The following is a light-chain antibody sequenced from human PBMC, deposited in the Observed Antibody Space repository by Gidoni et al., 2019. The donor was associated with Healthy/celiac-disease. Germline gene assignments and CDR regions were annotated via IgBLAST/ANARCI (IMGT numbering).Light chain of an antibody. CDR2: AAS. Sequence: QMTQSPSSLSASVGDRVTITCRASQSISSYLNWYQQKPGKAPKLLIYAASSLQSGVPSRFSGSGSGTDFTLTISSLQPEDFATYYCQQSYSTPYTFGQGTKLEIK. J-gene: IGKJ2*01. CDR3: QQSYSTPYT. CDR1: QSISSY. V-gene: IGKV1-39*01.